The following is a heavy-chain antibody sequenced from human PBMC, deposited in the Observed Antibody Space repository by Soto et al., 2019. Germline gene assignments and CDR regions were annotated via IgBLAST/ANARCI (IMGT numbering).Heavy chain of an antibody. V-gene: IGHV3-30*01. J-gene: IGHJ4*02. Sequence: DSVKGGFTISKDNSKNTVSLQMNSLRLEDTAVYYCARGWSDSVDTSGHSYWGQGTLVSVSS. D-gene: IGHD3-22*01. CDR3: ARGWSDSVDTSGHSY.